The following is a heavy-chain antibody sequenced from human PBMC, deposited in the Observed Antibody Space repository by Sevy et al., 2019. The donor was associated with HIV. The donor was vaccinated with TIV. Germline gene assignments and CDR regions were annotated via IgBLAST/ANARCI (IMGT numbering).Heavy chain of an antibody. J-gene: IGHJ6*04. V-gene: IGHV3-48*02. CDR3: ARGGYDFWSGCVDV. D-gene: IGHD3-3*01. Sequence: GGSLRLSCAASGFTFSSYSMNWVRQAPGKGLEWVSYISSSSSTIYYADSVKGRFTISRDNAKNSLYLQMNSLRDEDTAVYYCARGGYDFWSGCVDVWGKGTTVTVSS. CDR2: ISSSSSTI. CDR1: GFTFSSYS.